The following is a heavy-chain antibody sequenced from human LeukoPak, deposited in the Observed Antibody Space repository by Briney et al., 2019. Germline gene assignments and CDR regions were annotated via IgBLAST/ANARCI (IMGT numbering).Heavy chain of an antibody. D-gene: IGHD6-19*01. V-gene: IGHV4-39*01. CDR1: GGSISSSSYY. J-gene: IGHJ6*02. CDR2: IYYSGST. Sequence: NPSETLSLTCTVSGGSISSSSYYWGWIRRPPGKGLEWIGSIYYSGSTYYNPSLKSRVTISVDTSKNQSSLKLSSVTAADTAVYYCARQSGVYSSGWYSGYYYGMDVWGQGTTVTVSS. CDR3: ARQSGVYSSGWYSGYYYGMDV.